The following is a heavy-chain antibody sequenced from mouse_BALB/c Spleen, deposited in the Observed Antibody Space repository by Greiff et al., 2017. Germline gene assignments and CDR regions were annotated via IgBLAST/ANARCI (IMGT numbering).Heavy chain of an antibody. CDR2: IDPANGNT. D-gene: IGHD2-12*01. CDR3: AYRDAMDY. J-gene: IGHJ4*01. V-gene: IGHV14-3*02. Sequence: VQLQQSGAELVKPGASVKLSCTASGFNIKDTYMHWVKQRPEQGLEWIGRIDPANGNTKYDPKFQGKATITADTSSNTAYLQLSSLTSEDTAVYYCAYRDAMDYWGQGTSVTVAS. CDR1: GFNIKDTY.